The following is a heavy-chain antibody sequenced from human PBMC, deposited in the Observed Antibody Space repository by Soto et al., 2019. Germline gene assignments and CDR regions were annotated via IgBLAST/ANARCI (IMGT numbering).Heavy chain of an antibody. D-gene: IGHD6-19*01. CDR3: ARTSPTPYSSGWYYYYGMDV. CDR2: MNPNSGNT. CDR1: GYTFTSYD. J-gene: IGHJ6*02. Sequence: ASVKVSCKASGYTFTSYDINWVRQATGQGLEWRGWMNPNSGNTGYAQKFQGRVTMTRNTSISTAYMELSSLRSEDTAVYYCARTSPTPYSSGWYYYYGMDVWGQGTTVTVSS. V-gene: IGHV1-8*01.